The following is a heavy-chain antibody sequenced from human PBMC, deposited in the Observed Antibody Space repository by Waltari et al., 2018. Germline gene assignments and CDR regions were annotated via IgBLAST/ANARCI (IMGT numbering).Heavy chain of an antibody. D-gene: IGHD1-1*01. CDR1: GLHFSLFG. V-gene: IGHV3-30*02. CDR3: VKGNEIDY. J-gene: IGHJ4*01. Sequence: QVHLVASGGGVVQPGVSLRLACHSPGLHFSLFGMHWVRQAPGMGLEWVSFIIYDGRNENYADSVNGRFTMSRDHSKKMLYVQMNNLRAEASAVYSCVKGNEIDYWGHGTLVTVSS. CDR2: IIYDGRNE.